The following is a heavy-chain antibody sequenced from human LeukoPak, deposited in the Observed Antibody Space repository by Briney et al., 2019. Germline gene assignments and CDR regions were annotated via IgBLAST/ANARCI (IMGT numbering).Heavy chain of an antibody. CDR1: GFTFSNAW. CDR2: IKSKTDGGTT. CDR3: TTDRAGDYGEYFDY. V-gene: IGHV3-15*01. J-gene: IGHJ4*02. D-gene: IGHD4-17*01. Sequence: GGSLRLSCAASGFTFSNAWMSWVRQAPGKGLEWVGRIKSKTDGGTTDYAAPVKGRFTISRDDSKNTLYLQMNSLKTEDTAVYYCTTDRAGDYGEYFDYWGQGTLVTVSS.